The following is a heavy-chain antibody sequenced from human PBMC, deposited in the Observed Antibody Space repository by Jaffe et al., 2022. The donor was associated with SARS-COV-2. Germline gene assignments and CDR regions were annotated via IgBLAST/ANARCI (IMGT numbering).Heavy chain of an antibody. V-gene: IGHV1-46*04. CDR1: GYTFSNYY. CDR2: INPTTGNT. Sequence: QVQLVQSGAEVKKPGASVKVSCKASGYTFSNYYMHWVRQAPGQGLEWVGIINPTTGNTVYAQKLQGRVTMTRDTSTSTVYMELSSLRFEDTAVYSCARGGVSGSNWGAGDYWGQGTLVTVSS. J-gene: IGHJ4*02. CDR3: ARGGVSGSNWGAGDY. D-gene: IGHD1-26*01.